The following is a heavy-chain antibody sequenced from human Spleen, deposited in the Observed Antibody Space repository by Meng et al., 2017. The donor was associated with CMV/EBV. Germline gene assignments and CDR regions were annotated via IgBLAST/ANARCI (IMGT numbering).Heavy chain of an antibody. Sequence: KASGYAFTGYDMHWVRQAPGQGLEWMGWINPNSGGTNYAQKFQGRVTMTRDTSISTAYMELSRLRSDDTAVYYCARDSVGATGGGDYWGQGTLVTVSS. J-gene: IGHJ4*02. CDR1: GYAFTGYD. CDR2: INPNSGGT. V-gene: IGHV1-2*02. CDR3: ARDSVGATGGGDY. D-gene: IGHD1-26*01.